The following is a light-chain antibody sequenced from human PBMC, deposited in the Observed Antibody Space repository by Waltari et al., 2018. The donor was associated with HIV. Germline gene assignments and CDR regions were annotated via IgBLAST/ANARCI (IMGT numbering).Light chain of an antibody. V-gene: IGLV2-14*01. CDR3: TSYTSSGTLYV. Sequence: QSALTQPASVSGSPGQSITISCTGTSRDVGGYNYVSWSQQHPGKAPKLMIYEVSNRPSGISNRFSGSKSGNTASLTISGLQAEDEADYYCTSYTSSGTLYVFGTGTKVTVL. J-gene: IGLJ1*01. CDR1: SRDVGGYNY. CDR2: EVS.